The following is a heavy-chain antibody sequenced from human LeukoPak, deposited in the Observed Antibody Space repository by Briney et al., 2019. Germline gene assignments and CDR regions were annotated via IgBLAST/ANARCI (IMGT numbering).Heavy chain of an antibody. CDR1: GGTFRSYV. J-gene: IGHJ4*01. CDR2: IIPIFGTA. V-gene: IGHV1-69*05. D-gene: IGHD5-12*01. CDR3: GVVHSGCDLNLDY. Sequence: SVKVSCKACGGTFRSYVISWVRQAPGQGLEWVGGIIPIFGTANYAKKFQGRVTITTDESTSTAYIELSSLRSEDRGVYYCGVVHSGCDLNLDYWGHGTLVTVSS.